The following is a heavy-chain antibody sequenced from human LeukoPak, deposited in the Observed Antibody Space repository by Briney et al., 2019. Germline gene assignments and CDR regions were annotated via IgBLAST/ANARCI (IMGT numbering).Heavy chain of an antibody. J-gene: IGHJ6*02. CDR1: GFTFTRNA. CDR3: ARGHNYDILVYYGMDV. Sequence: GGSLRLSCAASGFTFTRNAMHWVRQAPGKGLEWVAVVTYDGSNKYYADSVKGRFTISRDNSKNTLYLQMDSLRAEDTAVYYCARGHNYDILVYYGMDVWGQGTTVTVSS. V-gene: IGHV3-30*03. CDR2: VTYDGSNK. D-gene: IGHD3-9*01.